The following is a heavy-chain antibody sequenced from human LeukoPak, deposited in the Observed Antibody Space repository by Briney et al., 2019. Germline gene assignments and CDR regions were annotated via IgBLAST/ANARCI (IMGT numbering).Heavy chain of an antibody. CDR1: GFTFSNYD. Sequence: GGSLRLSCAASGFTFSNYDMNWVRQAPGRGLEWISYISSSSTIYYADSVKGRFTISRDNAKNSLYLQMNSLRDEDTAVYYCARAQDPTILSYFDYWGQGTLVTVSS. CDR3: ARAQDPTILSYFDY. D-gene: IGHD5-24*01. V-gene: IGHV3-69-1*01. CDR2: ISSSSTI. J-gene: IGHJ4*02.